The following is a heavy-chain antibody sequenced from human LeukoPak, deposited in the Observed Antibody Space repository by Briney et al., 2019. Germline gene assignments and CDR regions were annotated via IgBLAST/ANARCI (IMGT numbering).Heavy chain of an antibody. CDR2: IYTSGST. CDR1: GGSISSYY. CDR3: ARDGRWLANSWFDP. V-gene: IGHV4-4*07. D-gene: IGHD6-19*01. Sequence: PSETLSLTCTVSGGSISSYYWSWIRQPAGKGLEWIGRIYTSGSTNYNPSLKSRVTMSVDTSKNQFSLRLSSVTAADTAVYYCARDGRWLANSWFDPWGQGTLVTVSS. J-gene: IGHJ5*02.